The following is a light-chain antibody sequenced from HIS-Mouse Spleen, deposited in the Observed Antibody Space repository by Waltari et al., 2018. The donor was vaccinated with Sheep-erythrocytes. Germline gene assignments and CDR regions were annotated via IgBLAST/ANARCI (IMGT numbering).Light chain of an antibody. CDR1: SSDVGGYTY. J-gene: IGLJ2*01. V-gene: IGLV2-14*01. Sequence: QSALTPPASVSGSPGQSITLSCTGTSSDVGGYTYVSWYQQHPGKAPKLMIYEVSNRPSGVSNRFSGSKSGNTASLTISGLQAEDEADYYCSSYTSSSTQVFGGGTKLTVL. CDR2: EVS. CDR3: SSYTSSSTQV.